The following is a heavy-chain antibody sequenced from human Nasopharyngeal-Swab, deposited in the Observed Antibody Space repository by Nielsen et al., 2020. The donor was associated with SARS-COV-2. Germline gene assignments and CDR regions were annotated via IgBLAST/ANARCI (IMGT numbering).Heavy chain of an antibody. Sequence: GESLKISCAASGFTVSRNYMTWVRHAPGKGLECVSVINSGGSTYYADSVKGRFTISRDNSKNTLYLQMNSLRAEDTAVYYCVREGPHCSSTTCYAFDIWGQGTMVTVSS. CDR1: GFTVSRNY. D-gene: IGHD2-2*01. CDR2: INSGGST. J-gene: IGHJ3*02. V-gene: IGHV3-53*01. CDR3: VREGPHCSSTTCYAFDI.